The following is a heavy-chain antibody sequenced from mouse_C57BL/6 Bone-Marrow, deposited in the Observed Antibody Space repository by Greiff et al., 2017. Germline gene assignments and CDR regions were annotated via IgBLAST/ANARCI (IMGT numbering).Heavy chain of an antibody. Sequence: VQVVESGPGLVAPSQSLSITCTVSGFSLTSYAISWVRQPPGKGLEWLGVIWTGGGTNYNSALKSRLSISKDNSKSKVYLQMNSLQTDDTAGYYCARRGLLYAMDYWGQGTSLTVSS. V-gene: IGHV2-9-1*01. D-gene: IGHD2-12*01. CDR3: ARRGLLYAMDY. J-gene: IGHJ2*02. CDR2: IWTGGGT. CDR1: GFSLTSYA.